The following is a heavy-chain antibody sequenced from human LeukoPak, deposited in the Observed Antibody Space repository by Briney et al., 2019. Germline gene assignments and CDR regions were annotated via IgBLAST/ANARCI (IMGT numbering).Heavy chain of an antibody. CDR1: GGSFSSYY. J-gene: IGHJ4*02. CDR3: ARDRPGYCSSTSCYAILY. Sequence: SETLSLTCTVSGGSFSSYYWSWIRQPAGKGLEWIGRIYTSGSTNYNPSLKSRVTMSVDTSKNQFSLKLSSVTAADTAVYYCARDRPGYCSSTSCYAILYWGQGTLVTVSS. V-gene: IGHV4-4*07. D-gene: IGHD2-2*01. CDR2: IYTSGST.